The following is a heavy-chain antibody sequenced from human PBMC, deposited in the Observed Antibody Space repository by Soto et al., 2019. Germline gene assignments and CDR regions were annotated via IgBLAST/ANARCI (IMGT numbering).Heavy chain of an antibody. J-gene: IGHJ3*02. CDR2: ISYDGSNK. V-gene: IGHV3-30*18. D-gene: IGHD3-10*01. CDR1: GFTFSSYG. Sequence: GGSLRLSCAASGFTFSSYGMHWVRQAPGKGLEWVAVISYDGSNKYYADSVKGRFTISRDNSKNTLYLQMNSLRAEDTAVYYCAKDRGARYDAFDIWGQGTMVTVSS. CDR3: AKDRGARYDAFDI.